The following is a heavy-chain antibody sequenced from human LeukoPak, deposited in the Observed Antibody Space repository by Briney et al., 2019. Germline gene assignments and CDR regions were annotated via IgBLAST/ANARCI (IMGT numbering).Heavy chain of an antibody. J-gene: IGHJ5*02. CDR1: RGTFNNYA. V-gene: IGHV1-69*13. Sequence: SVKVSCKTSRGTFNNYAISRVRQAPGQGLEWMGGIIPIFGTASYAQKFQGRVTITADESTSTAYMELSSLRSEDTAMYYCARDLTMVRGAKYRPYNWFDPWGQGTLVTVSS. D-gene: IGHD3-10*01. CDR2: IIPIFGTA. CDR3: ARDLTMVRGAKYRPYNWFDP.